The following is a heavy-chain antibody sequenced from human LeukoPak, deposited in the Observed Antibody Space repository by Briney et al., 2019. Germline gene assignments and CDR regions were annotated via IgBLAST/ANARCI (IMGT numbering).Heavy chain of an antibody. CDR1: GGSISSGSYY. CDR2: IYTSGST. Sequence: SQTLSLTCTVPGGSISSGSYYWSWIREPAGKGLEWIGRIYTSGSTNYNPSLKSRVTISVDTSKNQFSLKLSSVTAADTAVYYCARVAKGWERLNFFYHYMDVWGKGTTVTISS. CDR3: ARVAKGWERLNFFYHYMDV. D-gene: IGHD1-26*01. J-gene: IGHJ6*03. V-gene: IGHV4-61*02.